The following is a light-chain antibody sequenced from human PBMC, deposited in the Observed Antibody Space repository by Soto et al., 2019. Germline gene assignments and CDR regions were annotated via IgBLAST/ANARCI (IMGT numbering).Light chain of an antibody. CDR2: GAS. CDR1: QSVSSN. Sequence: EIVMAQSPGTLSVSPGERATLSCRASQSVSSNLAWYQQKPGQAPRLLIYGASTRATGIPARFSGSGSGTEFTLTISSLQSEDFAVYYCQQYNNWPSLTFGGGTKVDIK. CDR3: QQYNNWPSLT. V-gene: IGKV3-15*01. J-gene: IGKJ4*01.